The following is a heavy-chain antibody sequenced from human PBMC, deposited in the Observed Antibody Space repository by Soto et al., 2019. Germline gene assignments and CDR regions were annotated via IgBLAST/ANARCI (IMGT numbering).Heavy chain of an antibody. CDR1: GFTFSNYW. CDR3: ASARHIGP. Sequence: HPGGSLRLSCAVSGFTFSNYWMRWVRQAPGKGLEWVANINQDGSESNYADSVKGRFTISRNNAENSLYLQMTSLRAEDTAVSSCASARHIGPWGQGTLVTVSS. V-gene: IGHV3-7*01. D-gene: IGHD2-21*01. CDR2: INQDGSES. J-gene: IGHJ5*02.